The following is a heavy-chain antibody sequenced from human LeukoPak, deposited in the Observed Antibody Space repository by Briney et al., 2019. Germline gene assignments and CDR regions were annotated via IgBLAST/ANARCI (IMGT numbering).Heavy chain of an antibody. J-gene: IGHJ4*02. CDR2: ISSSGSTI. V-gene: IGHV3-48*03. Sequence: PGGSLRLSCAASGFTFSSYEMNWVRQAPGKGLEWVSYISSSGSTIYYADSVKGRFTISRDNAKNSLYLQMNSLRVEDTALYYCAGAYYDFWSGYYFFDYWGQGTLVTVSS. CDR3: AGAYYDFWSGYYFFDY. CDR1: GFTFSSYE. D-gene: IGHD3-3*01.